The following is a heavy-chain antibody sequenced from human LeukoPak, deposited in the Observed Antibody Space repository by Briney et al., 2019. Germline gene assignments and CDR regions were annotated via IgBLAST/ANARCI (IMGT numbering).Heavy chain of an antibody. D-gene: IGHD1-7*01. CDR1: GGSISSYY. CDR3: ARDKSRTTGFDP. V-gene: IGHV4-59*01. Sequence: SSETLSLTCTVSGGSISSYYWSWIRQPPGKGLEWIGYIYYSGSTNYNPSLKSRVTTSVDTSKNQFSLKLSSVTAADTAVYYCARDKSRTTGFDPWGQGTLVTVSS. CDR2: IYYSGST. J-gene: IGHJ5*02.